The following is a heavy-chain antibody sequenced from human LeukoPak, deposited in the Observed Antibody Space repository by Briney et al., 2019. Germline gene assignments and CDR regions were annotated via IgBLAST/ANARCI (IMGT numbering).Heavy chain of an antibody. CDR3: VKDNPLDY. CDR2: IRYDETTE. J-gene: IGHJ4*02. CDR1: GFTFNNYG. V-gene: IGHV3-30*02. Sequence: GGTLRLSCAPSGFTFNNYGMLWVRQAPGKGLDWVAFIRYDETTEFYADSVKGRFTISRDNSKNTLFLQMNSLRPEDTAVYYCVKDNPLDYWGQGTLVIVSS.